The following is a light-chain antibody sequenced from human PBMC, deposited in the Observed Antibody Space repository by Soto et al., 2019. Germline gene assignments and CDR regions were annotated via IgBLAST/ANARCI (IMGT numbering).Light chain of an antibody. J-gene: IGKJ1*01. V-gene: IGKV3-20*01. CDR1: QSVSHR. CDR3: QQYGSSFPT. Sequence: DIVLTQSPATLSLSPGERATLSCRASQSVSHRLAWYQHNPGQAPRLLMYGASSRATGIPDRFSGSGSGTDFTLTISRLEPEDFVVYYCQQYGSSFPTFGQGTKVDIK. CDR2: GAS.